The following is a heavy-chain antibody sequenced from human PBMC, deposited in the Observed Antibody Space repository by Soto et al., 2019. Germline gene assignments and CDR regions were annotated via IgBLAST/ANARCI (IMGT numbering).Heavy chain of an antibody. CDR3: ARGFSNCVAWFDP. V-gene: IGHV3-66*01. CDR1: GFTVSSNY. D-gene: IGHD4-4*01. J-gene: IGHJ5*02. Sequence: EVQLVESGGGLVQPGGSLRLSCAASGFTVSSNYMTWVRQAPGKGLEWVSLIYSGGTTYYADSLKGRFIISRDNSKNTLYLQMNSLRAEDTAVYYCARGFSNCVAWFDPWGQGTLVTVSS. CDR2: IYSGGTT.